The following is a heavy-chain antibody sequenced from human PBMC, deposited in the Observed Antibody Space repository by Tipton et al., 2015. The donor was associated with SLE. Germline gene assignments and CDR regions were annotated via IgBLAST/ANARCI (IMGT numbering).Heavy chain of an antibody. CDR3: ATGDDYGDYWYFDY. D-gene: IGHD4-17*01. CDR2: INTGSGKT. CDR1: GYTFTTFA. J-gene: IGHJ4*02. Sequence: QSGAEVKKPGASVKVSCKASGYTFTTFALHWVRQDPGQRLEWMGWINTGSGKTKYSQKFQGRVTITTDESTSTAYMELSSLRSEDTAVYYCATGDDYGDYWYFDYWGQGTLVTVSS. V-gene: IGHV1-3*04.